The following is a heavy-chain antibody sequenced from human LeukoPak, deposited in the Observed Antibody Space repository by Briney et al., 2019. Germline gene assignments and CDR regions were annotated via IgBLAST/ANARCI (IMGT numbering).Heavy chain of an antibody. Sequence: SETLSLTCTVSGGSISSSSYYWGWIRQPPGKGLEWIGSIYTSGSTNYNPSLKSRVTISVDTSKNQFSLKMSSVTAADTAVYYCARSRDGYNQNTPLYYWGQGTLVTVSS. J-gene: IGHJ4*02. CDR3: ARSRDGYNQNTPLYY. CDR1: GGSISSSSYY. V-gene: IGHV4-39*07. D-gene: IGHD5-24*01. CDR2: IYTSGST.